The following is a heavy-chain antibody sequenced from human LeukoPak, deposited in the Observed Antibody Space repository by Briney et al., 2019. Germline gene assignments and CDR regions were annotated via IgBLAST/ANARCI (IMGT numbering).Heavy chain of an antibody. D-gene: IGHD3-10*01. Sequence: GESLKISCKGSGYSFTNYWIGWVREMPGKGPEWMGIIYPGDSDTRYSPSFQGQVTISVDKSISTAYLQWSSLKASDSAMYYCARRGEGKHLDYWGQRTLVTVSS. CDR1: GYSFTNYW. J-gene: IGHJ4*02. CDR3: ARRGEGKHLDY. CDR2: IYPGDSDT. V-gene: IGHV5-51*01.